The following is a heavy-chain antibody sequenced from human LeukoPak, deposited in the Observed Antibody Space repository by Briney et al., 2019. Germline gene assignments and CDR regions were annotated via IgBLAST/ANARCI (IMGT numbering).Heavy chain of an antibody. D-gene: IGHD6-19*01. CDR3: ARDRTRPGWGYYGMDV. J-gene: IGHJ6*02. V-gene: IGHV4-34*01. CDR2: INHSGST. CDR1: GGSFSGYY. Sequence: PSETLSLTCAVYGGSFSGYYWSWIRQPPGKGLEWIGEINHSGSTNYNPSLKSRVTISVDTSKNQFSLKLSSVTAADTAVYYCARDRTRPGWGYYGMDVWGQGTTVTVSS.